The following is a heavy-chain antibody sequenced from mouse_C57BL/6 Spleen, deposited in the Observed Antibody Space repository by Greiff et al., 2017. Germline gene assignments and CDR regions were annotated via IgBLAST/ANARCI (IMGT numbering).Heavy chain of an antibody. D-gene: IGHD2-4*01. CDR1: GFTFSSYA. CDR2: ISSGGDYI. Sequence: EVMLVESGEGLVKPGGSLKLSCAASGFTFSSYAMSWVRQTPEKRLEWVAYISSGGDYIYYADTVKGRFTISRDNARNTLYLQMGSLKSEDTAMXYCTRDNDYDGAWFAYWGQGTLVTVSA. J-gene: IGHJ3*01. V-gene: IGHV5-9-1*02. CDR3: TRDNDYDGAWFAY.